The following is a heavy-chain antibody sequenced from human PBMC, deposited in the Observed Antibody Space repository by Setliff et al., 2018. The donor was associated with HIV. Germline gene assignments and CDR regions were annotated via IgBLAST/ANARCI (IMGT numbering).Heavy chain of an antibody. CDR2: FDPEDGET. CDR3: ATRSYYYDSSGYSSRGAFDI. J-gene: IGHJ3*02. D-gene: IGHD3-22*01. CDR1: GYTLTELS. Sequence: EASVKVSCKVSGYTLTELSRHWVRQAPGKGPEWMGGFDPEDGETIYVKKFQGRVTMTEDTSTDTAYMELSSLTSEDTAVYYCATRSYYYDSSGYSSRGAFDIWGQGTMVTVS. V-gene: IGHV1-24*01.